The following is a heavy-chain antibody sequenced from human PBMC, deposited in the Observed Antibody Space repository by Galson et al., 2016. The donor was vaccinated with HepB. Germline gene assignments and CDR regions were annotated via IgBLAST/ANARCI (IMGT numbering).Heavy chain of an antibody. J-gene: IGHJ4*02. CDR2: IYSGGST. V-gene: IGHV3-66*01. Sequence: SLRLSCAASGFTVSSNHMTWVRQAPGKGLEWVSVIYSGGSTYYANSVKGRYTISRDNSKNTLYLQMNSLRAEDTAVYYCARVSDGYTTAPVDYWGQGTLVTVSS. CDR3: ARVSDGYTTAPVDY. D-gene: IGHD5-24*01. CDR1: GFTVSSNH.